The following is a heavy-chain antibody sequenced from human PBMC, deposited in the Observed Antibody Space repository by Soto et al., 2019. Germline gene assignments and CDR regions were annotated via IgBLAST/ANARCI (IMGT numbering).Heavy chain of an antibody. Sequence: EVQLVESGGSFIQPGGSLRLSCAVSGFSVSRNFMSWIRQAPGKGLEWVSILYSGGTTYYTDSLEGRFTMSGDDSKNAVYLQMNGLRVEDTATYYCARVVLVGATPDYFDHWGQGTLVTVSS. V-gene: IGHV3-53*01. CDR1: GFSVSRNF. J-gene: IGHJ4*01. D-gene: IGHD1-26*01. CDR3: ARVVLVGATPDYFDH. CDR2: LYSGGTT.